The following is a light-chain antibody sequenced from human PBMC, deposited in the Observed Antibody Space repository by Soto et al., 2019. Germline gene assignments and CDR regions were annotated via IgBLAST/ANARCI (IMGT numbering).Light chain of an antibody. CDR2: DDR. V-gene: IGLV3-21*02. CDR3: QVWDSSSDHWV. J-gene: IGLJ3*02. CDR1: NIGSKN. Sequence: SYELTQPPSLSVAPGQTARITCGGNNIGSKNVHWYQQKPGQAPVLVVYDDRDRPSGIPERFSGSNSGNTATLTITRVEAGDEADFFCQVWDSSSDHWVFGGGTKVTVL.